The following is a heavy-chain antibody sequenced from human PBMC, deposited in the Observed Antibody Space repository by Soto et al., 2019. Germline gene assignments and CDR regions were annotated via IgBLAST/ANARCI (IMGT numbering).Heavy chain of an antibody. CDR2: INSDGSTT. Sequence: PGGSLRLSCEASGFTFSSYWIHWVRQAPGKGLVWVSRINSDGSTTNYADSVKGRFTISRDNAKNTVYLQMNSLRVEDTAVYYCVRPTGTDTMIVTDRGQGTMVTGSS. V-gene: IGHV3-74*01. J-gene: IGHJ3*01. D-gene: IGHD3-22*01. CDR3: VRPTGTDTMIVTD. CDR1: GFTFSSYW.